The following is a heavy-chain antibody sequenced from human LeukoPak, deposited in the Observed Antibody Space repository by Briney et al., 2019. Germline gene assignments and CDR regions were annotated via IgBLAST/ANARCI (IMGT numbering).Heavy chain of an antibody. D-gene: IGHD2-15*01. V-gene: IGHV1-2*06. CDR3: ARGDVVVVAGTDY. J-gene: IGHJ4*02. CDR2: INPNSGGI. CDR1: GYTFTGYY. Sequence: ASVKVSCKASGYTFTGYYMHWVRQAPGQGLEWMGRINPNSGGINYAQKFQGRVTMTRDTSISTAYMELSRLRSDGTAVYYCARGDVVVVAGTDYWGQGTLVTVSS.